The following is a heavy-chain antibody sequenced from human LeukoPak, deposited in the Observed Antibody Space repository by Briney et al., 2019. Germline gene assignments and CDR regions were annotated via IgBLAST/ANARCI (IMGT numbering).Heavy chain of an antibody. V-gene: IGHV3-11*01. CDR1: GFTFSDYY. CDR2: ISSSGNTI. Sequence: GGSLRLSCAASGFTFSDYYMSWIRQAPGKGLEWVSYISSSGNTIYYADSVKGRFTISRDNAKNSLYLQMNSLRAEDTAVYYCARDKIAARFFDYWGQGTLVRVSS. J-gene: IGHJ4*02. D-gene: IGHD6-6*01. CDR3: ARDKIAARFFDY.